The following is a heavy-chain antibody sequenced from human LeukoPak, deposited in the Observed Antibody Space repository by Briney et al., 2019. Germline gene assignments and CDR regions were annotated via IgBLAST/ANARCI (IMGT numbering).Heavy chain of an antibody. D-gene: IGHD5-12*01. CDR2: INHSGST. CDR3: ASTSVATTDNWFDP. Sequence: SETLSLTCAVYGGSFSGYYSSWVRQPPGKGLEWLGEINHSGSTNYNPSLKSRVPISVDTSKNQFSLKLSSLTAAATAVFYCASTSVATTDNWFDPCGQGSLVSDCS. CDR1: GGSFSGYY. V-gene: IGHV4-34*01. J-gene: IGHJ5*02.